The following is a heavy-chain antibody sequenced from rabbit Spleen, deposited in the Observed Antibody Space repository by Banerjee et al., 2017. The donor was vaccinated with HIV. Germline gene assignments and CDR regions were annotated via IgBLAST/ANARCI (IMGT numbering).Heavy chain of an antibody. Sequence: QEQLMESGGGLVQPGESLTLTCTASGFDFSGYGVSWVRQAPGKGLEWIGYIDLDTGSAHYATWVNGRFTISSDNAQNTVDLQMNSLTAADTATYFCVRARPYPFVLWGQGTLVTVS. CDR3: VRARPYPFVL. CDR2: IDLDTGSA. D-gene: IGHD1-1*01. CDR1: GFDFSGYG. V-gene: IGHV1S47*01. J-gene: IGHJ6*01.